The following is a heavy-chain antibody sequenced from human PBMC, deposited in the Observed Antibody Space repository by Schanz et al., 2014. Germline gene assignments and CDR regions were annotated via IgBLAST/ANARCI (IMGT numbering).Heavy chain of an antibody. V-gene: IGHV3-48*01. D-gene: IGHD2-2*02. Sequence: VQLLESGGALVRPGGSLRLSCAASGFTFRSYSMNWVRQAPGKGLEWISYISSTSRATYYADSVKGRFTISRDNAKNSLFLQMNSLRAEDTAVYYCAGGEYQLLYGNWGQGTLVTVSS. J-gene: IGHJ4*02. CDR2: ISSTSRAT. CDR1: GFTFRSYS. CDR3: AGGEYQLLYGN.